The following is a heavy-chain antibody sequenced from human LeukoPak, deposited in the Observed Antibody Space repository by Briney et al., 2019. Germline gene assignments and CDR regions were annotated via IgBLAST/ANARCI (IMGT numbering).Heavy chain of an antibody. CDR3: AKDLQAATIMSAFDI. CDR1: GFTFSNYA. Sequence: GGSLRLSCVASGFTFSNYAMNWIRKGPGKGLEWVSIISGSGETTYYAESVKGRFTISRDNSKHTLYPQMNSLRAEDTAVYYCAKDLQAATIMSAFDIWGLGTVVSVSS. V-gene: IGHV3-23*01. J-gene: IGHJ3*02. CDR2: ISGSGETT. D-gene: IGHD3-10*01.